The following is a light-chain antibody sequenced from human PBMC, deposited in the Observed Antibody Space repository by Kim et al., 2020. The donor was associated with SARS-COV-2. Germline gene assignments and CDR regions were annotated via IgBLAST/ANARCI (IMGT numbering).Light chain of an antibody. CDR1: QSINTY. CDR2: DAS. CDR3: QQGIGDLP. Sequence: AASVGNRVTITCRASQSINTYLNWDQQKPGKAPKLLIYDASTLQSGIPTRCSGRGSGTDFTLTISSLQPEDFATYYCQQGIGDLPFGGGTKVDIK. J-gene: IGKJ4*01. V-gene: IGKV1-39*01.